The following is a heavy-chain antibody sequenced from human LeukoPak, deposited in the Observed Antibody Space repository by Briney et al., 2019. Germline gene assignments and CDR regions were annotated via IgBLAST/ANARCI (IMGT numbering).Heavy chain of an antibody. CDR2: LSGDGGPT. CDR3: AKHDWGHKTGMDV. J-gene: IGHJ6*02. Sequence: GGSLRLSCAASGFTFSNYAMSWVRQAPGGGLEWVSGLSGDGGPTFYSDSVRGRFTISRDNSKNTLYLQMNSLRAEDTAVYYCAKHDWGHKTGMDVWGRGTTVSVSS. CDR1: GFTFSNYA. V-gene: IGHV3-23*01. D-gene: IGHD7-27*01.